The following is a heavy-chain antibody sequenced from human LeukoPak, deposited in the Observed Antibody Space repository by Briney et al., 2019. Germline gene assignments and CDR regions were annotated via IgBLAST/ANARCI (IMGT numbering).Heavy chain of an antibody. CDR3: ARLGHYDILD. V-gene: IGHV1-2*02. J-gene: IGHJ4*02. D-gene: IGHD3-9*01. Sequence: ASVKVSCKASGYTFTGYYMHWVRQAPGQGLEWMGWINPNSGGTNYAQKFQGRGTMTRNTAISTAYMELSSLTSEGTAVYYCARLGHYDILDWGQGTLVTVSS. CDR1: GYTFTGYY. CDR2: INPNSGGT.